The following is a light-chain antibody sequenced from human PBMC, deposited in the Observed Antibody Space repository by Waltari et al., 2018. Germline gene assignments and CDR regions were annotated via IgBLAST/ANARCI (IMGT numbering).Light chain of an antibody. CDR2: KAS. CDR3: QVYDSLPIT. CDR1: PCVKNN. V-gene: IGKV1-5*03. J-gene: IGKJ4*01. Sequence: ITCRASPCVKNNLAWYQQKPGKAPKVLIHKASRLESGVPSRFSGSGFGTEFTLTISSLQPDDSATYYCQVYDSLPITFGGGTKVEIK.